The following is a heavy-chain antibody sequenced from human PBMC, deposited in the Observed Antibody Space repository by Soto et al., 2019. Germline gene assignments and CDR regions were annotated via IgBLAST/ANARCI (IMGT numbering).Heavy chain of an antibody. CDR1: GGSISSSSYY. D-gene: IGHD3-3*01. Sequence: QLQLQESGPGLVKPSETLSLTCTVSGGSISSSSYYWGWIRQPPGKGLEWIGSIYYSGSTYYNPSLKSRVTISVDTSKNQFSLKLSSVTAADTAAYYCAGGQGDFWSGYSIPPTFDPWGQGTLVTVSS. CDR2: IYYSGST. CDR3: AGGQGDFWSGYSIPPTFDP. J-gene: IGHJ5*02. V-gene: IGHV4-39*01.